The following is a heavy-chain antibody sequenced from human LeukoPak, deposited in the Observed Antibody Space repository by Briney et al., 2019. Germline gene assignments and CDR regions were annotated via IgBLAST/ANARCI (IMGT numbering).Heavy chain of an antibody. CDR3: ARDSGSWYDAFDI. V-gene: IGHV4-61*01. CDR2: IYYSGST. CDR1: GGSISGGSYF. D-gene: IGHD6-13*01. Sequence: SQTLSLTCTVSGGSISGGSYFWSWVRQPPGKGLEWIGYIYYSGSTNYNPSLKSRVTISVDTSKNQFSLKLSSVTAADTAVYYCARDSGSWYDAFDIWGQGTMVTVSS. J-gene: IGHJ3*02.